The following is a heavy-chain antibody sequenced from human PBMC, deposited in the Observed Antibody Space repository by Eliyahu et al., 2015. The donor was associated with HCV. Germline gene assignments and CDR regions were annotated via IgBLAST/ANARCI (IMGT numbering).Heavy chain of an antibody. CDR1: XGSFXGYY. CDR2: INHSGST. CDR3: AVVTTLYYYGMDV. D-gene: IGHD4-17*01. Sequence: QVQLQQWGAGLLKPSETLSLXCAXYXGSFXGYYWXWIRXPPGKGLEWIGEINHSGSTNYNPSLKSRVTISVDTSKNQFSLKLSSVTAADTAVYYCAVVTTLYYYGMDVWGQGTTVTVSS. J-gene: IGHJ6*02. V-gene: IGHV4-34*01.